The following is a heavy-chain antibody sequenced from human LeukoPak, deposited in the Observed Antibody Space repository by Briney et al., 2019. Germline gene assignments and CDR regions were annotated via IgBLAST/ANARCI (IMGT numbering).Heavy chain of an antibody. CDR2: ISYDGSNK. D-gene: IGHD2-2*01. CDR3: ARADTVVVPAASGNAFDI. J-gene: IGHJ3*02. CDR1: GFTFSSYA. V-gene: IGHV3-30*03. Sequence: PGGSLRLSCAASGFTFSSYAMSWVRQAPGKGLEWVAVISYDGSNKYYADSVKGRFTISRDNSKNTLYLQMNSLRAEDTAVYYCARADTVVVPAASGNAFDIWGQGTMVTVSS.